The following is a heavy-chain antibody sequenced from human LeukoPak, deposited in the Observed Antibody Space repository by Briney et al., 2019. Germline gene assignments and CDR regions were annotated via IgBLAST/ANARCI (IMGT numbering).Heavy chain of an antibody. J-gene: IGHJ3*02. V-gene: IGHV1-69*04. CDR1: GGTFSSYA. D-gene: IGHD6-13*01. Sequence: SVKVSCKASGGTFSSYAISWVRQAPGQGLEWMGRIIPFLGIANYAQKFQGRVTITADKSTSTAYMELSSLRSEDTAVYYCAREVLAGQRPAADAFDIWGQGTMVTVSS. CDR3: AREVLAGQRPAADAFDI. CDR2: IIPFLGIA.